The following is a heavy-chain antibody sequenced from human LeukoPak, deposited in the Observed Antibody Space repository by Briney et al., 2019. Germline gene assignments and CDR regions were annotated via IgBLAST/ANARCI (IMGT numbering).Heavy chain of an antibody. J-gene: IGHJ4*02. CDR1: GGSISSGSYY. D-gene: IGHD3-10*01. CDR2: IYTSGST. CDR3: ARKAVGYGSGSYYDYYFDY. V-gene: IGHV4-61*02. Sequence: SETLSLTCTVSGGSISSGSYYWSWIRQPAGKGLEWIGRIYTSGSTNYNPSLKSRVTISVDTSKNQFSLKLSSVTAADTAVYYCARKAVGYGSGSYYDYYFDYWGQGTLVTVSS.